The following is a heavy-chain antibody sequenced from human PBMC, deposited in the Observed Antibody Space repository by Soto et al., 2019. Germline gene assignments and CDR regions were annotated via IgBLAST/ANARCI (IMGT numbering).Heavy chain of an antibody. V-gene: IGHV3-33*01. D-gene: IGHD1-1*01. CDR1: GFTFSRHA. Sequence: GGSLRLSCAASGFTFSRHAMHWVRQGPGQGLEWVALIKSDGGDTYYADSVKGRFTISRDNSKDTFYLQMNSLRAEDTAMYYGARDEIRPIASPDAFDIWGQGTMVTVSS. J-gene: IGHJ3*02. CDR2: IKSDGGDT. CDR3: ARDEIRPIASPDAFDI.